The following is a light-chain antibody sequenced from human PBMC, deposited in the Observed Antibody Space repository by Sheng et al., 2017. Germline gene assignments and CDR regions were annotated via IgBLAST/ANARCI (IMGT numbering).Light chain of an antibody. CDR1: NIGGKS. Sequence: SYVLTQPPSVSVAPGETARITCGGNNIGGKSVHWYQQKPGQAPVLVVYDDTDRPSGIPERFSGSNSGNTATLTISRVEAGDEADYYCQVCDSGSDHVVFGGGTKLTVL. J-gene: IGLJ2*01. V-gene: IGLV3-21*02. CDR2: DDT. CDR3: QVCDSGSDHVV.